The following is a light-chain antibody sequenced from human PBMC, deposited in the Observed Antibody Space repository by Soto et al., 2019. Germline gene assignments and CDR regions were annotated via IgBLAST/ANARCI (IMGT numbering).Light chain of an antibody. J-gene: IGLJ2*01. Sequence: QSALTQPASVSGSPGQSITISCTGTSSDVGGYNYVSWYQQHPGKAPKLMIYDVSNRPSGVSNRFSGSKSGNTASLTISGLQAEDEADYYCSSYTCSSPLVVFGVGTKLTVL. CDR1: SSDVGGYNY. CDR2: DVS. CDR3: SSYTCSSPLVV. V-gene: IGLV2-14*01.